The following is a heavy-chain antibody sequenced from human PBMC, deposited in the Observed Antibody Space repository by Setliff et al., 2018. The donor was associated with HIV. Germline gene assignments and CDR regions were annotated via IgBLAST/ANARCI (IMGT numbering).Heavy chain of an antibody. V-gene: IGHV4-59*08. D-gene: IGHD3-10*01. Sequence: PSETLSLTCAVYGGSISSSYWSWIRQPPGKGLEWIGYIHHSGSTNYNPSHRSRLTLSLDTSRSRLSLRAASLTAADTAIYYCVRHRGQLLRWAFDSWGQGILVTVSS. CDR1: GGSISSSY. CDR3: VRHRGQLLRWAFDS. CDR2: IHHSGST. J-gene: IGHJ4*02.